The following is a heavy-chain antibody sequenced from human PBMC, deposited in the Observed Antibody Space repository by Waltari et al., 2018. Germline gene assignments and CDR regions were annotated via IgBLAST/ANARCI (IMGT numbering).Heavy chain of an antibody. Sequence: QVQLQESGPGLVKPSETLSLTCTVPGGSISSYYWSWLRQPPGKGLKWIGYIYYSGSTNYNPSLKSRVTISVDTSKNQFSLKLSSVTAADTAVYYCATRATGNFDAFDIWGQGTMVTVSS. V-gene: IGHV4-59*01. CDR1: GGSISSYY. D-gene: IGHD1-1*01. CDR2: IYYSGST. J-gene: IGHJ3*02. CDR3: ATRATGNFDAFDI.